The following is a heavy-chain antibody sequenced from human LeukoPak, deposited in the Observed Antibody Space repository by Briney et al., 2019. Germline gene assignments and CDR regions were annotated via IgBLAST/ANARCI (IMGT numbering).Heavy chain of an antibody. CDR2: FDPEDGET. V-gene: IGHV1-24*01. CDR3: ATEPNYYSGSGSYYQFDY. J-gene: IGHJ4*02. D-gene: IGHD3-10*01. CDR1: GYTLTELS. Sequence: GASVKVSCKVSGYTLTELSMHWVRQAPGKGLEWMGGFDPEDGETIYAQKFQGRVTMTEDTSTDTAYMELSSLRSEDTAVYYCATEPNYYSGSGSYYQFDYWGQGTLVTVSS.